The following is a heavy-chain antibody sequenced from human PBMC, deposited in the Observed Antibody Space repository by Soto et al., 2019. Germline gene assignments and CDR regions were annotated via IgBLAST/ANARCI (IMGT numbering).Heavy chain of an antibody. CDR1: SGSISSSNW. J-gene: IGHJ5*02. CDR2: IYHSGST. D-gene: IGHD2-2*01. CDR3: ARGASSTSVRTHFTNWFDP. Sequence: SETLSLTCAVSSGSISSSNWWSWVRQPPGKGLEWIGEIYHSGSTNYNPSLKSRVTISVDKSKNQFSLKLSSVTAADTAVYYCARGASSTSVRTHFTNWFDPWGQGTLVTVSS. V-gene: IGHV4-4*02.